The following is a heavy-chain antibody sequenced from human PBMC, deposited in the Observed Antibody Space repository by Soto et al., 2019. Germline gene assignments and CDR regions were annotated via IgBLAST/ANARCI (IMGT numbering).Heavy chain of an antibody. D-gene: IGHD3-22*01. V-gene: IGHV1-69*01. CDR3: ARDRGYYDSSGYYKGDYYYGMDV. J-gene: IGHJ6*02. CDR1: GGTFSSYA. Sequence: QVQLVQSGAEVKKPGSSVKVSCKASGGTFSSYAISWVRQAPGQGLEWMGGIIPIFGTTNYAQKFQGRVTIIADESTSTAYMELSSLRSEDTAVYYCARDRGYYDSSGYYKGDYYYGMDVWGQGTTVTVSS. CDR2: IIPIFGTT.